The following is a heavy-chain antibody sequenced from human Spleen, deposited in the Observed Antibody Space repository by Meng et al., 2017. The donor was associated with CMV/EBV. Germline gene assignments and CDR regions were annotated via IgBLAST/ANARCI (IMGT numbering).Heavy chain of an antibody. V-gene: IGHV1-69*08. CDR1: GGTFNSDS. D-gene: IGHD1/OR15-1a*01. CDR3: AKGTRRGFWGKFDL. CDR2: IVPLHATP. J-gene: IGHJ2*01. Sequence: KASGGTFNSDSISWVRQAPGQGLECMGEIVPLHATPTYAQKFQGRIKITADKSTTTAYMELTGLRSEDTAVYYCAKGTRRGFWGKFDLWGRGTLVTVSS.